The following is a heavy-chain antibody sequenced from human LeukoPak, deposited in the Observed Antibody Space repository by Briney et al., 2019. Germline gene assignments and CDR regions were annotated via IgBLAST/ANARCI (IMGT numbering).Heavy chain of an antibody. D-gene: IGHD3-10*01. CDR2: IYHSGST. J-gene: IGHJ3*02. CDR1: GGSISSSNW. V-gene: IGHV4-4*02. CDR3: AKSNGYGLIDI. Sequence: SGTLSLTCAVSGGSISSSNWWSWVRQPPGKGLEWIGEIYHSGSTNYNPSLKSRVTISVDTSKNQFSLKLSSVTAADTAVYYCAKSNGYGLIDIWGQGTMVTVSS.